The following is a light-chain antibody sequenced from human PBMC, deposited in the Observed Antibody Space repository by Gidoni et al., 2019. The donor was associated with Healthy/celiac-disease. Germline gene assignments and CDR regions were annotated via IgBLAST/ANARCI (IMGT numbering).Light chain of an antibody. CDR1: QSLSSW. Sequence: DIQMTQSPSTLSAAVGDRVTITCRASQSLSSWFAWYQQKPGKAPKLLIYKASSLESVVPSRFSGSGSGTEFTLTIISLQPDDFAAYYCQQYNSYSPLFTFGPGTKVDIK. CDR3: QQYNSYSPLFT. J-gene: IGKJ3*01. CDR2: KAS. V-gene: IGKV1-5*03.